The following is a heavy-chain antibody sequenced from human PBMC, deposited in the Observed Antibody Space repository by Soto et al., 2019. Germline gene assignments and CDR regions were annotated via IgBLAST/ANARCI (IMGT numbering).Heavy chain of an antibody. D-gene: IGHD3-10*01. V-gene: IGHV4-31*03. J-gene: IGHJ6*02. CDR2: IYYSGST. CDR1: GGSISSGGYY. CDR3: ARDVDSGHYYYGMDV. Sequence: SETLSLTCTVSGGSISSGGYYWSWIRQHPGKGLEWIGYIYYSGSTYYNPSLKSRVTISVDTSKNQFSLKLSSVTAADTAVYYCARDVDSGHYYYGMDVWGQGTTVTASS.